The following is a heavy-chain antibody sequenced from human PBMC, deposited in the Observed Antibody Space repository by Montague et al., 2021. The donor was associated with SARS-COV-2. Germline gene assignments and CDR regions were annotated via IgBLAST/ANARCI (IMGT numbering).Heavy chain of an antibody. J-gene: IGHJ3*02. Sequence: SETLSLTCTVPGFSIGSGDDRACIWTPAREGLDWLGSIYHSGTTYYNPSLQSRLTMSIDTSTNQFSLRLTSVTAADTAVFFCVREKAGGLRNVFDIWGQGTTVTVSS. V-gene: IGHV4-38-2*02. CDR3: VREKAGGLRNVFDI. CDR1: GFSIGSGDD. CDR2: IYHSGTT.